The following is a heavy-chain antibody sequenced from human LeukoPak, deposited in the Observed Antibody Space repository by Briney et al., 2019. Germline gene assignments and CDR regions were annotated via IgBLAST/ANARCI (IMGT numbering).Heavy chain of an antibody. Sequence: GGSLRLSCTASGFTFGDYAMGWVRQAPGKGLEWVGFIRSKAYGGTTEYAASVKGRFTISRDDSKSIAYLQMNSLKTEDTAVYYCTIIHGSYCDYWGQGTLVTVSS. CDR3: TIIHGSYCDY. J-gene: IGHJ4*02. CDR2: IRSKAYGGTT. CDR1: GFTFGDYA. V-gene: IGHV3-49*04. D-gene: IGHD1-26*01.